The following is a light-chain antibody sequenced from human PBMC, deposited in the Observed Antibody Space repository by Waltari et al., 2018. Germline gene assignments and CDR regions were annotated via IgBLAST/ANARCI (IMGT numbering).Light chain of an antibody. J-gene: IGKJ4*01. CDR1: QGLTSY. CDR3: QQLKTYPLT. Sequence: DIQLTQSPSFLSASVGDRVTITCRPSQGLTSYLAWYQQKPGKAPAVLISAASTLQSGVPSSFSGSGSGTEFTLTISSLQPEDFATYYCQQLKTYPLTFGGGTKVEIK. CDR2: AAS. V-gene: IGKV1-9*01.